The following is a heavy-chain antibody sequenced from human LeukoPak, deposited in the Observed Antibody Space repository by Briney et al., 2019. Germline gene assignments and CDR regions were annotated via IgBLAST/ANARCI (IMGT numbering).Heavy chain of an antibody. CDR1: GGSFSGYY. Sequence: SETLSLTCAVYGGSFSGYYWSWIRQPPGKGLEWIGEINHSGSTNYNTSLKSRVTISVDTSKDQFSLKLSSVAAADTAVYYCARVGRSGYYYGSGSYLGYWGQGTLVTVSS. CDR2: INHSGST. D-gene: IGHD3-10*01. J-gene: IGHJ4*02. V-gene: IGHV4-34*01. CDR3: ARVGRSGYYYGSGSYLGY.